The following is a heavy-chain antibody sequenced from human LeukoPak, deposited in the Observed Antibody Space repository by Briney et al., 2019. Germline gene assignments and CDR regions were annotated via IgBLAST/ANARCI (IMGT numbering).Heavy chain of an antibody. CDR3: ACKSGFLEWLFDY. J-gene: IGHJ4*02. CDR1: GFTFSSYA. V-gene: IGHV3-23*01. D-gene: IGHD3-3*01. Sequence: GGSLRLSCAASGFTFSSYAMSWVRQAPWKGLEWVSAISGSGGSTYYADSVKGRFTISRDNSKNTLYLQMNSLRAEDTAVYYCACKSGFLEWLFDYWGQGTLVTVSS. CDR2: ISGSGGST.